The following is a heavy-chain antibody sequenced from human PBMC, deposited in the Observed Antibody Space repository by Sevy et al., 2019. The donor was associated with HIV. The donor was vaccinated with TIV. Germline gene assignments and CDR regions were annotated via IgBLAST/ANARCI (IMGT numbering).Heavy chain of an antibody. CDR2: IGGSGGST. D-gene: IGHD2-2*01. CDR3: ARIQSIVVVPAAPMAH. CDR1: GFTFSSYA. V-gene: IGHV3-23*01. J-gene: IGHJ4*02. Sequence: GGSLRLSCAASGFTFSSYAMSWVRQAPGKGLEWVSAIGGSGGSTYYADSVKGRFTISRDNSKNTLYLQMNSLRAEDTAVYYCARIQSIVVVPAAPMAHWGQGTLVTVSS.